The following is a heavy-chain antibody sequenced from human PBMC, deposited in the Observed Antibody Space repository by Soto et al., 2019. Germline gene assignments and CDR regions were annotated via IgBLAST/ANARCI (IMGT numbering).Heavy chain of an antibody. CDR2: IKSDGSDT. Sequence: GGSLRLSCVASGFTFSTYWMHWVRQPPGKGLVWVSRIKSDGSDTSYADSVRDRFTISRDNAKNTLYLQMNSLRVEDTAVYYCAGGSSSKLDYWRQGILVTVSS. CDR1: GFTFSTYW. J-gene: IGHJ4*02. CDR3: AGGSSSKLDY. D-gene: IGHD2-2*01. V-gene: IGHV3-74*01.